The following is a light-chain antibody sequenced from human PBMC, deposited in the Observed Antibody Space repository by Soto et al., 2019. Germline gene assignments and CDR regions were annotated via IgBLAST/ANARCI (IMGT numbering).Light chain of an antibody. V-gene: IGLV1-40*01. Sequence: QLVLTQPPSVSGAPGQRVTISCTGSSSNIGAGYDVHWYQQLPGTAPKLLIYGNSHRPSGVPDRFSGSKSGTSASLAITGLQAEDEADYYCQSYDSSLSGYVFGTGTKLTVL. CDR3: QSYDSSLSGYV. CDR1: SSNIGAGYD. J-gene: IGLJ1*01. CDR2: GNS.